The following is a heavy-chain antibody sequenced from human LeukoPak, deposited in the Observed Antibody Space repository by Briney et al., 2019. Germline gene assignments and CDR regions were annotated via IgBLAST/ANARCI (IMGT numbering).Heavy chain of an antibody. J-gene: IGHJ4*02. CDR2: IHYSGNT. CDR1: GGSTSSSNYY. Sequence: PSETLSLTCTVSGGSTSSSNYYWGWIRQPPGKGLEWIGGIHYSGNTYYNPSLKSRVTISVDTSKNQFSLKLSSVTAADTAVYYCARLGAGPTYYDFWSGYSSFYFDYWGQGTRVTVSS. CDR3: ARLGAGPTYYDFWSGYSSFYFDY. V-gene: IGHV4-39*01. D-gene: IGHD3-3*01.